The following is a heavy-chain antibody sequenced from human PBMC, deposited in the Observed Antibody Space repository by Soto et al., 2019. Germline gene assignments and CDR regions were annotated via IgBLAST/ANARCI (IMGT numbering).Heavy chain of an antibody. J-gene: IGHJ4*02. V-gene: IGHV3-48*01. D-gene: IGHD4-17*01. CDR1: GFTFSSYS. Sequence: EVHLVESGGDLVQPGGSLRLSCAASGFTFSSYSMNWVRQAPGKGLEWISYISSTSSTIYYADSVKGRFTISRDNAKNSLYLQMNSLSAEDTAMYYCAQNYDDYKWGQGTLVTVSS. CDR3: AQNYDDYK. CDR2: ISSTSSTI.